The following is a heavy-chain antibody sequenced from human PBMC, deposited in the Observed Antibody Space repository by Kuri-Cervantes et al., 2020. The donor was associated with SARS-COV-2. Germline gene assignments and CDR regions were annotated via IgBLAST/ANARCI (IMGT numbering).Heavy chain of an antibody. Sequence: GGSLRLSCAASGFTFSSYAMHWVRQAPGKGLEWVAVISYDGSNKYYADSVKGRFTISRDNSKNTLYLQMNSLRAEDTAVYYCASELMYYFDYWSQGTLVTVSS. CDR3: ASELMYYFDY. V-gene: IGHV3-30-3*01. D-gene: IGHD3-10*02. CDR1: GFTFSSYA. J-gene: IGHJ4*02. CDR2: ISYDGSNK.